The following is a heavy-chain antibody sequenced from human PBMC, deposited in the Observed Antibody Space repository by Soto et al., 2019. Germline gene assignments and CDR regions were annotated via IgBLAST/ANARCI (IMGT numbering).Heavy chain of an antibody. Sequence: SETLSLTCTVAGRSILSYYASWIRQTPGKGLEWIGYIYYSGSTNYNPSLKSRVTISVDTSKNQFSLKLSSVTAADTAVYYCARDANYYDSSGYYYVPMDVWGQGTTVT. CDR3: ARDANYYDSSGYYYVPMDV. CDR2: IYYSGST. V-gene: IGHV4-59*01. J-gene: IGHJ6*02. CDR1: GRSILSYY. D-gene: IGHD3-22*01.